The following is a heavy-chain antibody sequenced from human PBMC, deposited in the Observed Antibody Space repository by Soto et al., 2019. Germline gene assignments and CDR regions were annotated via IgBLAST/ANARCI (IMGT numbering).Heavy chain of an antibody. V-gene: IGHV1-69*01. J-gene: IGHJ6*02. CDR1: GGTFSNYA. CDR3: ARVLPGTGMVLDYYFYGMDV. D-gene: IGHD6-13*01. Sequence: QVQLVQSGAEVKTPGSSMKVSCRASGGTFSNYAISWVRQAPGQGLEWMGGIIPIFGSTSYAQRFQGRVTITADGPTSTAYMELSSLRSEDSAVYYCARVLPGTGMVLDYYFYGMDVWGQGTAVTVSS. CDR2: IIPIFGST.